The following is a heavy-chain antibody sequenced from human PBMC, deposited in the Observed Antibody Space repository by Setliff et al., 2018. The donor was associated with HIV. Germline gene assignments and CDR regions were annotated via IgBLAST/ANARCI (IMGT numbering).Heavy chain of an antibody. Sequence: PSETLSLTCAVYGGSFSGYYWSWIRQSPGKGLEWIGEINHSGSTKYNPSLKSRVTISVDTSKNQLSLKLSSVTAADTAVYYCARGTAYYNFWSGYSQDYYYYMDVWGKGTTVTVSS. D-gene: IGHD3-3*01. J-gene: IGHJ6*03. CDR3: ARGTAYYNFWSGYSQDYYYYMDV. CDR2: INHSGST. CDR1: GGSFSGYY. V-gene: IGHV4-34*01.